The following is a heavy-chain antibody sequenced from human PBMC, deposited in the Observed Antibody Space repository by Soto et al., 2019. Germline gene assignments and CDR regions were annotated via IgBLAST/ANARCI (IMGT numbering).Heavy chain of an antibody. CDR1: GFSFISYS. CDR3: AKGGVTPFGPYCYDSSGYYPLPFDY. V-gene: IGHV3-21*04. J-gene: IGHJ4*02. D-gene: IGHD3-22*01. CDR2: SSSSRSYI. Sequence: GGSLILSCAASGFSFISYSMNWVRQAPGKGLEWVSSSSSSRSYIYYADSVKGRFTISRDNSKNTLYLQMNSLRAEDTAVYYCAKGGVTPFGPYCYDSSGYYPLPFDYWGQGTLVSVSS.